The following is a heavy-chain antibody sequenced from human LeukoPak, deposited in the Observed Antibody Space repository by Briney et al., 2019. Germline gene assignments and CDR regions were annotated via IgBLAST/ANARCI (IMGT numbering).Heavy chain of an antibody. CDR2: INPDNGNT. V-gene: IGHV1-3*01. D-gene: IGHD3-10*01. J-gene: IGHJ4*02. CDR1: GYAFISCV. Sequence: ASVKVSCKASGYAFISCVIHWVRQAPGQRLEWMGWINPDNGNTEYSQRFQGRVTITRDTSASTAYMELTSLRSEDTAVYYCAKDRGGTGDFDYWGQGTLVTVSS. CDR3: AKDRGGTGDFDY.